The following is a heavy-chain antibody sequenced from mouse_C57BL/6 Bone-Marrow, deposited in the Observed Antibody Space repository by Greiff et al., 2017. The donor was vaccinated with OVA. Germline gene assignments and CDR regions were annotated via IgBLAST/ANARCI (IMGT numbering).Heavy chain of an antibody. CDR1: GYAFSSSW. CDR2: IYPGDGDT. V-gene: IGHV1-82*01. D-gene: IGHD1-1*01. Sequence: QVQLQQSGPELVKPGASVKISCKASGYAFSSSWMNWVKQRPGKGLEWIGRIYPGDGDTNYNGKFKGKATLTADKSSSTAYMQLSSLTSEDSAVYFCANYYGPWYFDVWGTGTTVTVSS. CDR3: ANYYGPWYFDV. J-gene: IGHJ1*03.